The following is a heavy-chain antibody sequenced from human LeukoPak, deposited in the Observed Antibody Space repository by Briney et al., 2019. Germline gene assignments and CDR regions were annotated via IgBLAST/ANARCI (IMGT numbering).Heavy chain of an antibody. V-gene: IGHV1-69*05. CDR2: IIPIFGTA. J-gene: IGHJ6*03. CDR1: GGTFSSYA. D-gene: IGHD1-26*01. CDR3: ASVSGSYFPGTYYYCYMDV. Sequence: SVKVSCKASGGTFSSYAISWVRQAPGQGLEWMGGIIPIFGTANYAQKFQGRVTITTDESTSTAYMELSSLRSEDTAVYYCASVSGSYFPGTYYYCYMDVWGKGTTVTVSS.